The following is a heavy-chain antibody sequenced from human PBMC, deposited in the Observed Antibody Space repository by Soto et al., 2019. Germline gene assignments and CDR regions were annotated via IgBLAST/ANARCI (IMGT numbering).Heavy chain of an antibody. V-gene: IGHV4-59*08. CDR1: GGSISSYY. CDR3: ARHITTFEAGFFDY. J-gene: IGHJ4*02. D-gene: IGHD3-3*01. Sequence: XXTLSLTFTVSGGSISSYYWRWILQPPGKGLEWIGYIYYSGSTTYNPSLKSRVTISVDTSKNQFSLKLSSVTAADTAVYYCARHITTFEAGFFDYWGQGTLVTVSS. CDR2: IYYSGST.